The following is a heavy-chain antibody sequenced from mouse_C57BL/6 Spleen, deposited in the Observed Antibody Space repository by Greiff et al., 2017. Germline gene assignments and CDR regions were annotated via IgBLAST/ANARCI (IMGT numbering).Heavy chain of an antibody. Sequence: QVQLQQPGAELVKPGASVKLSCKASGYTFTSYWMQWVKQRPGQGLEWIGEIDPSDSYTNYNQKFKGKATLTVDTSSSTAYMQLSSLTSEDSAVYYCASYGNAFDYWGQGTTLTVSS. D-gene: IGHD2-1*01. CDR2: IDPSDSYT. J-gene: IGHJ2*01. CDR3: ASYGNAFDY. V-gene: IGHV1-50*01. CDR1: GYTFTSYW.